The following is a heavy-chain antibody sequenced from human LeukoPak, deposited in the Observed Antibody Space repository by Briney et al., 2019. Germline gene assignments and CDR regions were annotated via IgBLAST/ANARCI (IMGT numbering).Heavy chain of an antibody. J-gene: IGHJ4*02. Sequence: GGSLRLSCAASGFTFSSYAMHWVRQAPGKGLEWVAVISYDGSNKYYADSVKGRFTISRDNSKNTLYLQMNSLRAEDTAVYYCARASYFDYWGQGTLVTVSS. CDR2: ISYDGSNK. V-gene: IGHV3-30-3*01. CDR1: GFTFSSYA. CDR3: ARASYFDY.